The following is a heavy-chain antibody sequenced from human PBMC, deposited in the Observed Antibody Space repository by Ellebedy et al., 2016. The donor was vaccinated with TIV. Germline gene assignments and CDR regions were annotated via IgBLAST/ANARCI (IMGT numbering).Heavy chain of an antibody. CDR3: ARDVRDWDTPQYYRNGLDV. CDR2: TYYRSKWYN. Sequence: SQTLSLTXAISGDSVSSNSAAWNWIRQSPSRGLEWLGRTYYRSKWYNDYAVSVKSRITINPDTSKNQFNLQLNSVTPDDTAVYYCARDVRDWDTPQYYRNGLDVWGQGTAVTVSS. J-gene: IGHJ6*02. CDR1: GDSVSSNSAA. V-gene: IGHV6-1*01. D-gene: IGHD3/OR15-3a*01.